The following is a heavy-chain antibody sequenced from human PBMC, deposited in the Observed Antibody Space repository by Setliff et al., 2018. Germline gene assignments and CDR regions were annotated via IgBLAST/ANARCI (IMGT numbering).Heavy chain of an antibody. J-gene: IGHJ4*02. D-gene: IGHD1-20*01. CDR2: IGSSGSTI. CDR3: ARDRHNWNPGAPFDY. Sequence: PGGSLRLSCAASGFTFSSYSMNWVRQAPGRGLEWVSYIGSSGSTIYYADSVKGRFTISRDNAKNSLYLQMNSLRAEDTAVYYCARDRHNWNPGAPFDYWGQGTLVTVSS. CDR1: GFTFSSYS. V-gene: IGHV3-48*01.